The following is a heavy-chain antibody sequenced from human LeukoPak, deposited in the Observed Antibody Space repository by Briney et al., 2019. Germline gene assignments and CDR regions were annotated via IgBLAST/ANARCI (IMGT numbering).Heavy chain of an antibody. D-gene: IGHD3-22*01. Sequence: PGGSLRLSCAASGFTFSSYAMSWVGQAPGKGLEWVSAISGSGGSTYYADSVKGRFTISRDNSKNTLYLQMNSLRAEDTAVYYCAKDGHYDSRGSFDSWGQGTLVTVSS. CDR2: ISGSGGST. V-gene: IGHV3-23*01. CDR1: GFTFSSYA. J-gene: IGHJ4*02. CDR3: AKDGHYDSRGSFDS.